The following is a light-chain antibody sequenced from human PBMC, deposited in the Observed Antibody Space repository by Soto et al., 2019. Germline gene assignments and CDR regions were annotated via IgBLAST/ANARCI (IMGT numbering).Light chain of an antibody. V-gene: IGLV2-14*01. CDR3: SSYTISSTYV. CDR1: INDVGGYYY. J-gene: IGLJ1*01. CDR2: DVS. Sequence: QPARTQPASVSGSPGQSITISCTGTINDVGGYYYVSWYQQHPGKAPKLLIYDVSDRPAGVSDRFSGSKSGNTASLTISGLQAEDAAEYFCSSYTISSTYVFGTGTKVTVL.